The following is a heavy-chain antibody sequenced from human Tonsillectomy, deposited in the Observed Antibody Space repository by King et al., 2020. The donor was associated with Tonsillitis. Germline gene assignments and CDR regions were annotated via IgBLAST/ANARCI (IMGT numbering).Heavy chain of an antibody. D-gene: IGHD4/OR15-4a*01. CDR2: IEWDEDK. V-gene: IGHV2-70*01. CDR3: ARLNYADYPGSYGMDV. CDR1: GFSLTTSGMC. J-gene: IGHJ6*02. Sequence: TLKESGPALVKPTETLTLTCTFSGFSLTTSGMCVSWIRQPPGRALEWLALIEWDEDKKYRTSLKTRLSISKDTSKNRVVLTMTNMDPVDTATYYCARLNYADYPGSYGMDVWGQGTTVTVSS.